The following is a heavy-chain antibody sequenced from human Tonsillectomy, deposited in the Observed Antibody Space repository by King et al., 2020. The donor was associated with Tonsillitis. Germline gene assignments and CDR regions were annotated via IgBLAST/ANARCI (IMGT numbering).Heavy chain of an antibody. CDR1: GGSVSSGSYY. V-gene: IGHV4-61*01. CDR3: ARRRLQGVDYFDY. J-gene: IGHJ4*02. Sequence: QLQESGPGLVKPSETLSLTCTVSGGSVSSGSYYWSWIRQPPGKGLEWIGYIYYSGSTNYNPSLKSRVTISVDTSKNKFSLKLSSVTAADTAVYYCARRRLQGVDYFDYWGQGTLVTVSS. CDR2: IYYSGST. D-gene: IGHD4-11*01.